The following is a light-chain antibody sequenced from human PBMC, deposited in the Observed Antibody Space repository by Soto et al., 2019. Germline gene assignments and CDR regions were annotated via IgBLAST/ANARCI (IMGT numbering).Light chain of an antibody. J-gene: IGKJ1*01. Sequence: IQWTQSPSSLSSSVGDRVTVTCRASQGIGTYLVWYQQKSGKAPTVLIYASSTLQTGVPSRFSGSGSGTDFSLTISSLHPEDVATYYCQQVDSYPRTFGQGTKVDI. CDR2: ASS. CDR1: QGIGTY. V-gene: IGKV1-9*01. CDR3: QQVDSYPRT.